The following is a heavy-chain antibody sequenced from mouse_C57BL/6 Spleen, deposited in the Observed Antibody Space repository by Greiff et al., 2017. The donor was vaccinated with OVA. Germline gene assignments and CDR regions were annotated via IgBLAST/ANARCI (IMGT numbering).Heavy chain of an antibody. CDR1: GYTFTSYW. J-gene: IGHJ4*01. V-gene: IGHV1-55*01. CDR3: AKGGYFPMDY. Sequence: QVHVKQPGAELVKPGASVKMSCKASGYTFTSYWITWVKQRPGQGLEWIGDIYPGSGSTNYNEKFKSKATLTVDTSSSTAYMQLSSLTSEDSAVYYCAKGGYFPMDYWGQGTSVTVSS. CDR2: IYPGSGST. D-gene: IGHD2-3*01.